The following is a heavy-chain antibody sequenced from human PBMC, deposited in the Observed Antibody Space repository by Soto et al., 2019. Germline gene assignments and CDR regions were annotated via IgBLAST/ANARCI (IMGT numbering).Heavy chain of an antibody. CDR2: ISGGGGGNT. V-gene: IGHV3-23*01. J-gene: IGHJ4*02. CDR1: GFNFSTYA. Sequence: GGSLRLSCAASGFNFSTYAMTWVRQAPGKGLEWVSAISGGGGGNTYYADAVKGRFTISRDNSKNTQYLQMNSLRAEDTAVYYCANNYDGTGYYYYFDFWGQGTLVTVSS. CDR3: ANNYDGTGYYYYFDF. D-gene: IGHD3-22*01.